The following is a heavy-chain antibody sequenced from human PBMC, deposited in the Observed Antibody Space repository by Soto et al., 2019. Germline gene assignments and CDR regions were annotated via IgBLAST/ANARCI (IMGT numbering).Heavy chain of an antibody. CDR3: TGEVASGY. CDR2: ISRDGGTK. Sequence: QVQLVESGGGVVQPGRSLRLSCAISGFTVSTYGMHWVRQAPGKGLEWVAVISRDGGTKYYADSVKGRFTISRDNSRTTLLLEMNSLRGDDMAVYYCTGEVASGYWGQGTLVTVSS. D-gene: IGHD2-8*02. J-gene: IGHJ4*02. CDR1: GFTVSTYG. V-gene: IGHV3-30*03.